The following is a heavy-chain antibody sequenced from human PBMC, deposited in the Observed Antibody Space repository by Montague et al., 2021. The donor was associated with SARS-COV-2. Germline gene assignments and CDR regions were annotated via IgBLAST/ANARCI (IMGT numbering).Heavy chain of an antibody. CDR3: ARRGEYGGPRFDY. J-gene: IGHJ4*02. CDR2: IYYSGST. D-gene: IGHD4-23*01. V-gene: IGHV4-39*01. CDR1: GGSISSRSYY. Sequence: SETLSLTCTVSGGSISSRSYYWGWIRQPPGKGLEWIGSIYYSGSTHYNPSLKSRVTISVDTSKNQFSPKLSSVTAADTAVYYCARRGEYGGPRFDYWGQGTLVSVSS.